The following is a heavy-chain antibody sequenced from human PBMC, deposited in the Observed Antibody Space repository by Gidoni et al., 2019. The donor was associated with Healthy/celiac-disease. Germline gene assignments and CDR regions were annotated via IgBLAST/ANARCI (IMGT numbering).Heavy chain of an antibody. Sequence: QVQLVESGGGVVQPGRSLRLSCAASGFTFSSYAMHWVRQAPGTGLGVVAVISDDGSNKDYADSVKGRFTISRDNSKNTLYLQMNSLRAEDTAVDYCANSYGSSTLYYYYYGMDVWGQGTTVTVSS. D-gene: IGHD2-2*01. CDR2: ISDDGSNK. CDR1: GFTFSSYA. CDR3: ANSYGSSTLYYYYYGMDV. V-gene: IGHV3-30*18. J-gene: IGHJ6*02.